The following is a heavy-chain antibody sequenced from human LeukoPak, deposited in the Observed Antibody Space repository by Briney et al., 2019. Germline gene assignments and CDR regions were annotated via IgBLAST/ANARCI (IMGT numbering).Heavy chain of an antibody. Sequence: PGGSLRLSCAASGFTFSGDDIDWVRQAPGKGLEWVSSISSTGTYIYYADSVKGRFTISRDNAKNAVYLQMRSLWAEDTAVYYCAREFANCRSASCPPDYHYYYLDVWGRGTTVTVSS. CDR3: AREFANCRSASCPPDYHYYYLDV. D-gene: IGHD2-2*01. J-gene: IGHJ6*03. CDR2: ISSTGTYI. V-gene: IGHV3-21*01. CDR1: GFTFSGDD.